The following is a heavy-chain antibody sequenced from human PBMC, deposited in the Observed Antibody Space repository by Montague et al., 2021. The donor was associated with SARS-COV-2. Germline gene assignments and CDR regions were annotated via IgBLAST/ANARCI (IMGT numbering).Heavy chain of an antibody. V-gene: IGHV4-4*07. Sequence: SETLSLTCTVSGASVRTYYWSWIRQSAGKKLEWMGRLYTSGITYYNPSFKSRVTMSLDTSKNLFSLNLSSMTAAGTAVYYCARDGADYSFAYYHEMDVWGQGIAVTVSS. CDR3: ARDGADYSFAYYHEMDV. CDR1: GASVRTYY. J-gene: IGHJ6*02. D-gene: IGHD5-12*01. CDR2: LYTSGIT.